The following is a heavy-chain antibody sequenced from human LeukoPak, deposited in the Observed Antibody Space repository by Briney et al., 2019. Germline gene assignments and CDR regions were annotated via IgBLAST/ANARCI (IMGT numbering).Heavy chain of an antibody. Sequence: PGGSLRLSCAASGFTFSDYYMSWIRQAPGKGLEWVSYISSSGSTIYYADSVKGRFTISRDNAKNSLYLQMNSLRAEDTAVYYCARDPSSWYYYYMDVWGKGTTVTVSS. CDR2: ISSSGSTI. D-gene: IGHD6-13*01. CDR3: ARDPSSWYYYYMDV. CDR1: GFTFSDYY. J-gene: IGHJ6*03. V-gene: IGHV3-11*04.